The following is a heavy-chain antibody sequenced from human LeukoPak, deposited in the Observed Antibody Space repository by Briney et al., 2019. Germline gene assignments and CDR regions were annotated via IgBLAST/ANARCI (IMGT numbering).Heavy chain of an antibody. CDR3: ARNYDILTGFDAFDI. CDR1: GYTFTSYD. V-gene: IGHV1-8*03. CDR2: MNPNSGNT. Sequence: ASVKVSCKASGYTFTSYDINWVRQATGQGLEWMGWMNPNSGNTGYAQKFQGRVTITGNTSISTAYMELSSLRSEDTAVYYCARNYDILTGFDAFDIWGQGTMVTVSS. J-gene: IGHJ3*02. D-gene: IGHD3-9*01.